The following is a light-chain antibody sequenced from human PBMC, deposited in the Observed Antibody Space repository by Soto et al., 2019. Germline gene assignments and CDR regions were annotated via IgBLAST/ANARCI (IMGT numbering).Light chain of an antibody. CDR3: QQYGSSPWT. J-gene: IGKJ1*01. CDR2: GAS. CDR1: QTIRSNY. Sequence: ETVLTQSPGTLSLSPGERATLSCRASQTIRSNYLAWYRQTPGQAPRLLIYGASNRATGIADRFSGSGSGTDFTLIISRLEPEDFALYYCQQYGSSPWTFGQGTKVXX. V-gene: IGKV3-20*01.